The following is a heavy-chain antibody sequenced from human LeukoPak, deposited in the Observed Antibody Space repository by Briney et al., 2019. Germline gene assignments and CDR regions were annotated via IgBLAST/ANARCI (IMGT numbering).Heavy chain of an antibody. J-gene: IGHJ6*03. CDR1: GFTLSSYG. Sequence: GGSLRLSCAASGFTLSSYGMSWVRQAPGKGLEWVSAISGSGGSTYYADSVKGRFTSSRDNSKNTLYLQMNSLRAEDTAVYYWAEGPSSGYYMDASGNGKSGSVSS. CDR2: ISGSGGST. V-gene: IGHV3-23*01. D-gene: IGHD3-10*01. CDR3: AEGPSSGYYMDA.